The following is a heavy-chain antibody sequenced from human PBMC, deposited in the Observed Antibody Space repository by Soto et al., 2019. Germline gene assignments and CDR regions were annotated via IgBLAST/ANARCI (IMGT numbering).Heavy chain of an antibody. CDR3: PREFSGSGG. CDR2: IKSKAYGGTT. V-gene: IGHV3-49*05. CDR1: GFTFGDYP. J-gene: IGHJ4*02. Sequence: EVQLVESGGGLVKPGQSLRLSCVASGFTFGDYPMSWFRQAPGKGLEWVGFIKSKAYGGTTEYAPSVKGRFTISGDDSKSIVYLQMNSLKTEDTAVYYCPREFSGSGGWGQGTLVTVSS. D-gene: IGHD3-10*01.